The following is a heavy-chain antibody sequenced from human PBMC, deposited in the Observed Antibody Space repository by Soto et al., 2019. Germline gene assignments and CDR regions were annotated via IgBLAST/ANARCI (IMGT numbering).Heavy chain of an antibody. CDR2: IKSKTDGGTT. Sequence: PGGSLRLSCAASGFTFSNAWMNWVRQAPGKGLEWVGRIKSKTDGGTTDYAAPVKGRFTISRDDSKNTLYLQMNSLKTEDTAVNYCTTGLYGDAEYYYYGMDVWGQGTTVTVSS. V-gene: IGHV3-15*07. D-gene: IGHD4-17*01. CDR3: TTGLYGDAEYYYYGMDV. CDR1: GFTFSNAW. J-gene: IGHJ6*02.